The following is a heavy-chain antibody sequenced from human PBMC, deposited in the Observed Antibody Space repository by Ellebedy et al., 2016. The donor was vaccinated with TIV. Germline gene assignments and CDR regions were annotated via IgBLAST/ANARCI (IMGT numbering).Heavy chain of an antibody. CDR2: IYPGDSDT. Sequence: GESLKISXKGSGYSFTSYWIGWVRQLPGKGLEWMGIIYPGDSDTRYRPSFRGQVTISADKSISTAYLQWSSLTASDTAMYYCARYSLRSVTTHLDYWGQGTLVTVSS. CDR1: GYSFTSYW. V-gene: IGHV5-51*01. CDR3: ARYSLRSVTTHLDY. D-gene: IGHD4-17*01. J-gene: IGHJ4*02.